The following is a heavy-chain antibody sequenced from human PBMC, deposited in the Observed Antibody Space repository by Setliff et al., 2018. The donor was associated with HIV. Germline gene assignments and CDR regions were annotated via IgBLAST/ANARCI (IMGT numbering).Heavy chain of an antibody. Sequence: PSETLSLTCGIYGGSFSDYYWSWIRQPPGKGLEWIGSMYYSGSTYYNPSLKSRVTISVDTSKKQFSLKLSSVTAADTAVYYCARRPAGAVAGGYGMDVWGQGTTVTVSS. J-gene: IGHJ6*02. CDR3: ARRPAGAVAGGYGMDV. D-gene: IGHD6-19*01. V-gene: IGHV4-34*01. CDR2: MYYSGST. CDR1: GGSFSDYY.